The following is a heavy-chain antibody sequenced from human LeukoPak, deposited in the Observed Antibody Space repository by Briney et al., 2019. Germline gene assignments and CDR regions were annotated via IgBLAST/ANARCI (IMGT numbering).Heavy chain of an antibody. CDR1: GGSISSSSYY. D-gene: IGHD6-19*01. Sequence: SETLSLTCTVSGGSISSSSYYWGWIRQPPGKGLEWIGSIYYSGSTYYNPSLKSRVTISVDTSKNQFSLKLSSVTAADPAVYYCARRGKAVAGYNWFDPWGQGTLVTVSS. CDR2: IYYSGST. V-gene: IGHV4-39*01. CDR3: ARRGKAVAGYNWFDP. J-gene: IGHJ5*02.